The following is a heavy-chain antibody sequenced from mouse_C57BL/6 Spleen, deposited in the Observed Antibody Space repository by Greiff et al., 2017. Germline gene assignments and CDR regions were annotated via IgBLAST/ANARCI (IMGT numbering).Heavy chain of an antibody. CDR3: ARKGDGGAMDD. V-gene: IGHV1-69*01. J-gene: IGHJ4*01. Sequence: QVQLKQPGAELVMPGASVKLSCKASGYTFTSYWMHWVKQRPGQGLEWIGEIDPSDSYTNYNQKFKGKSTLTVDKSSSTAYMQLSSLTSEDSAVYYCARKGDGGAMDDWGQGTSVTVSS. D-gene: IGHD1-1*01. CDR1: GYTFTSYW. CDR2: IDPSDSYT.